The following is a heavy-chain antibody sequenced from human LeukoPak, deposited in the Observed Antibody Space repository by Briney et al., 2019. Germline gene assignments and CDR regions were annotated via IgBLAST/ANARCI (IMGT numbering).Heavy chain of an antibody. CDR2: IIPILGIA. CDR3: TTVPCSGGSCQIYYFDY. J-gene: IGHJ4*02. CDR1: GGTFSSYA. V-gene: IGHV1-69*04. D-gene: IGHD2-15*01. Sequence: ASVKVSCKASGGTFSSYAISWVRQAPGQGLEWMGRIIPILGIANYAQKFQGRVTITADKSTSTAYMELSSLRSEDTAVYYCTTVPCSGGSCQIYYFDYWGQGTLVTVSS.